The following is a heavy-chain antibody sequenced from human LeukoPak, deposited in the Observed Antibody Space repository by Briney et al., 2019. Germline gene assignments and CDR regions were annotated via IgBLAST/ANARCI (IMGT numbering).Heavy chain of an antibody. CDR2: ISYDGSNK. CDR1: GSTFSSYA. Sequence: GGSLRLSCAASGSTFSSYAMSWVRQAPGKGLEWVAVISYDGSNKYYADSVKGRLTISRDNSKNTLYLQMNSLRAEDTAVYYCAKGNWNDPSDYWGQGTLVTVSS. V-gene: IGHV3-30*18. CDR3: AKGNWNDPSDY. J-gene: IGHJ4*02. D-gene: IGHD1-20*01.